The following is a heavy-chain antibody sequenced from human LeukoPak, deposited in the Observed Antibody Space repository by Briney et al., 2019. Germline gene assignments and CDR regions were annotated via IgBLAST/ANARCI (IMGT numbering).Heavy chain of an antibody. CDR3: ARDYHGSGSLTTFDH. J-gene: IGHJ4*02. D-gene: IGHD3-10*01. CDR2: INPRGGSA. V-gene: IGHV1-46*01. Sequence: ASVKVSCKASGYTFTNFYMHWVRQAPGQGLKWMGIINPRGGSASSAQRFQGRVTMTRDTSTSTVYMELSSLRPEDTAVYYCARDYHGSGSLTTFDHWGQGTLVTVSS. CDR1: GYTFTNFY.